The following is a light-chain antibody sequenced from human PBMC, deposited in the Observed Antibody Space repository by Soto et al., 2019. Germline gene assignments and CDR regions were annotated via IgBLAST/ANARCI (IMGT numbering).Light chain of an antibody. J-gene: IGKJ1*01. CDR3: QQCDVWPRK. Sequence: EIVMTQSPVTLSVSPGERATLSCRASQSVSTNLAWYQQKPGQPPRLLIHGTSTRATGIPARFSGSGYGTEFTLTISSLQSEDFAVYYCQQCDVWPRKFGQGSKVDIK. CDR2: GTS. CDR1: QSVSTN. V-gene: IGKV3-15*01.